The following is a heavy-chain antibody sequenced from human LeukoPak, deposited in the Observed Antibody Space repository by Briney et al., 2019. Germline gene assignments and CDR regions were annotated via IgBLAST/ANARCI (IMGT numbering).Heavy chain of an antibody. Sequence: GGSLRLSCAASGFTLSSYWMHWVRQVPGKGLVWVSRINSDGSNTRYADSVKGRFTISRDNSKNTLSLQVSSLRTEDTAVYYCAKDRYSYAFEYSDSWGQGTLVTVSS. D-gene: IGHD5-18*01. CDR1: GFTLSSYW. CDR2: INSDGSNT. CDR3: AKDRYSYAFEYSDS. J-gene: IGHJ4*02. V-gene: IGHV3-74*01.